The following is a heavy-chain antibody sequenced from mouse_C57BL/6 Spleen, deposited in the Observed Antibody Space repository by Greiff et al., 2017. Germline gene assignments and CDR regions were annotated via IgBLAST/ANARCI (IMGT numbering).Heavy chain of an antibody. CDR1: GYTFTSYC. CDR3: ARGTGRADY. V-gene: IGHV1-50*01. Sequence: VQLQQSGAELVKPGASVKLSCKASGYTFTSYCMQWVKQRPGQGLEWIGEIDPSDSYTNYNQKFKGKATLTVDTSSSTAYMQLSSLTSEDSAVYYCARGTGRADYWGQGTTLTVSS. CDR2: IDPSDSYT. J-gene: IGHJ2*01. D-gene: IGHD3-3*01.